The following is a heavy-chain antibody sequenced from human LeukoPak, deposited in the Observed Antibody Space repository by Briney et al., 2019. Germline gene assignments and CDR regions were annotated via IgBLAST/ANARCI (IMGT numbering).Heavy chain of an antibody. V-gene: IGHV4-30-2*01. D-gene: IGHD2-21*01. J-gene: IGHJ1*01. CDR3: ARPTYCGGDCIGTGKAPIFQH. CDR1: GGSISSGGYY. Sequence: SETLSLTCTVSGGSISSGGYYWSWIRQPPGKGLEWIGYIYHSGSTYYNPSLKSRVTISVDRSKNQFSLKLSSVTAADTAVYYCARPTYCGGDCIGTGKAPIFQHWGQGTLVTVSS. CDR2: IYHSGST.